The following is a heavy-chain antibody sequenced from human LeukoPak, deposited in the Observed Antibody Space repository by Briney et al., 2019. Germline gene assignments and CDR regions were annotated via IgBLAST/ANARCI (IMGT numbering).Heavy chain of an antibody. CDR1: GFTFSRAW. CDR2: ITSKTDGGTT. CDR3: TTDGGGYCGGDCYEV. V-gene: IGHV3-15*01. D-gene: IGHD2-21*02. Sequence: PGGSLRLSCAASGFTFSRAWMTWVRQAPGKGLEWVGRITSKTDGGTTVYVAPVKGRFTISRDDFTNTLYLQMNSLKIEDTAVYYCTTDGGGYCGGDCYEVWGQGTLVTVSS. J-gene: IGHJ4*02.